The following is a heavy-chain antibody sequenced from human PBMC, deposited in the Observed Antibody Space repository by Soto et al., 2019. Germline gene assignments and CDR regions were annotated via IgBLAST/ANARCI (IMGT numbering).Heavy chain of an antibody. CDR1: GGSVTNSSYY. CDR2: VYYRGRS. V-gene: IGHV4-39*01. D-gene: IGHD4-17*01. Sequence: SETLSLTCTVSGGSVTNSSYYWGWIRQSPGKGLEWIGSVYYRGRSYSKSSVKSRVTISVDTSKNRFSLSLNSVTASDTAVYFCVSQRTTAPTQAYFDYWGPGALVTSPQ. J-gene: IGHJ4*02. CDR3: VSQRTTAPTQAYFDY.